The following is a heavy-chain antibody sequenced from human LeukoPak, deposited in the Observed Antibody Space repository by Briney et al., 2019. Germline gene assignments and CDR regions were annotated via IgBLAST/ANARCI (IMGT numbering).Heavy chain of an antibody. V-gene: IGHV3-74*01. D-gene: IGHD4-23*01. CDR3: ARAVRRWFDP. J-gene: IGHJ5*02. Sequence: PGGSLRLSCAASGFTFSSYAMSWVRQAPGKGLVWVSRINTDGSSSSYADSVKGRFTISRDNAKNTLYLQMNSLRAEDTAVYYCARAVRRWFDPWGQGTLVTVSS. CDR2: INTDGSSS. CDR1: GFTFSSYA.